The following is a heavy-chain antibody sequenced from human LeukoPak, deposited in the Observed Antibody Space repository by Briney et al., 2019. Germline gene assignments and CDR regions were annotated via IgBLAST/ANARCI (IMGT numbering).Heavy chain of an antibody. CDR3: ARGPPLVVAALPGSYYFDY. Sequence: SETLSLTCTVSGTSITRTYWSWIRQPPGRGLESVGYVYDTGDTNYNPSLKSRVTMSLDTSKNQFSLTLGSVTAADTAVYYCARGPPLVVAALPGSYYFDYWGQGTLVTVSS. D-gene: IGHD2-15*01. CDR2: VYDTGDT. CDR1: GTSITRTY. J-gene: IGHJ4*02. V-gene: IGHV4-59*12.